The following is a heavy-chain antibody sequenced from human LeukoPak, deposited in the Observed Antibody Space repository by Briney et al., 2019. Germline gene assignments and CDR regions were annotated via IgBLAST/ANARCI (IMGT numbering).Heavy chain of an antibody. D-gene: IGHD3-3*01. V-gene: IGHV3-53*01. J-gene: IGHJ4*02. CDR3: ARARITIFGVVIATFYFDY. CDR1: GFTVSSNY. CDR2: IYSGGST. Sequence: GGSLRLSCAASGFTVSSNYMSWVRQAPGKGLEWVSVIYSGGSTYYADSVKGRFTISRDNSKNTLYLQMNSLRAEDTAVYYCARARITIFGVVIATFYFDYWGQGTLVTVSS.